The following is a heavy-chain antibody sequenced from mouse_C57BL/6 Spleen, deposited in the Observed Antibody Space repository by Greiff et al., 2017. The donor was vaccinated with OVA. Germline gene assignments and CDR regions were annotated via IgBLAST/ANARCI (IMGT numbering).Heavy chain of an antibody. J-gene: IGHJ4*01. CDR1: GYTFTSYW. CDR3: ARIYYGSSNGMDY. D-gene: IGHD2-2*01. CDR2: INPSSGYT. V-gene: IGHV1-7*01. Sequence: QVQLKQSGAELAKPGASVKLSCKASGYTFTSYWMHWVKQRPGQGLEWIGYINPSSGYTKYNQKFKDKATLTADKSSSTAYMQLSSLTYEDSAVYYCARIYYGSSNGMDYWGQGTSVTVSS.